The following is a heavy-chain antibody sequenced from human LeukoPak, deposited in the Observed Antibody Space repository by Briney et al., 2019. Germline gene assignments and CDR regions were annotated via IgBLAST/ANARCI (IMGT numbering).Heavy chain of an antibody. Sequence: GESLRLSCAASGFTFSSYWMHWVRQAPGKGLVWVSRINSDASSTSYADSVKGRFTVSRDNAKNTLYLQMNSLRAEDTAVYYCARVQGHPPNGLDVWGQGTMVTVSS. D-gene: IGHD2-8*01. V-gene: IGHV3-74*01. CDR1: GFTFSSYW. J-gene: IGHJ3*01. CDR2: INSDASST. CDR3: ARVQGHPPNGLDV.